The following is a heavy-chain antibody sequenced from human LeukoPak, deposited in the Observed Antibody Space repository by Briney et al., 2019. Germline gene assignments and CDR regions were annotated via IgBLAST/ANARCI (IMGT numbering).Heavy chain of an antibody. CDR1: GFIFSKYA. J-gene: IGHJ3*02. D-gene: IGHD5-18*01. V-gene: IGHV3-23*01. Sequence: GGSLRLSCAASGFIFSKYAMSWVRQAPGKGLEWVSSISGSGGSTYYADSVKGRFTISRDNSKNTLHLQMNSLRAEDTAVYYCARDKLSDTAMFGIWGQGTMVTVSS. CDR2: ISGSGGST. CDR3: ARDKLSDTAMFGI.